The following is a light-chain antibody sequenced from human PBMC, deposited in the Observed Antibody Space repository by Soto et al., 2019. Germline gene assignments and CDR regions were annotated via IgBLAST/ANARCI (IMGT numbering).Light chain of an antibody. CDR1: RSDVGSYNF. CDR3: SSYAGDSALI. CDR2: EAD. J-gene: IGLJ7*01. Sequence: QSALTQPASVSGPPGQSISISCTGSRSDVGSYNFVSWYQLFPGKAPKLIIYEADKRPSGVSSRFSGSKSGFTASLTISGLQAEDEADYFCSSYAGDSALIFGGGTQLTVL. V-gene: IGLV2-23*01.